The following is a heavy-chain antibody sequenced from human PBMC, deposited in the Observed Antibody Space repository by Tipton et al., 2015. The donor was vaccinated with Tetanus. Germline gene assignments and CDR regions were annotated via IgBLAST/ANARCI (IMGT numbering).Heavy chain of an antibody. D-gene: IGHD6-19*01. Sequence: SLRLSCAASGFTFDDYAMHWVRQAPGKGLEWVSGISGDGSSTSYAASVKGRFTISRDNAKNTVYLQMNSLRAEDTAVYYCARAQVVAGTGGFDPWGQGTPVTVSS. CDR2: ISGDGSST. V-gene: IGHV3-9*01. CDR1: GFTFDDYA. CDR3: ARAQVVAGTGGFDP. J-gene: IGHJ5*02.